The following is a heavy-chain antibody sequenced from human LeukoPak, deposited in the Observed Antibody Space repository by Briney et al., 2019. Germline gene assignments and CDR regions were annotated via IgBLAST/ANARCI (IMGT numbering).Heavy chain of an antibody. CDR1: GGSISSYY. CDR3: ARAKEGVAGFFDY. J-gene: IGHJ4*02. V-gene: IGHV4-59*01. Sequence: SETLSLTCSFSGGSISSYYWSWIRQSPGKELEWIGYIYYTGSTSFNPSLKSRVTISVDTSKNQLSLKLSSLTAADTAVYYCARAKEGVAGFFDYWGQGTLVTVSS. D-gene: IGHD6-19*01. CDR2: IYYTGST.